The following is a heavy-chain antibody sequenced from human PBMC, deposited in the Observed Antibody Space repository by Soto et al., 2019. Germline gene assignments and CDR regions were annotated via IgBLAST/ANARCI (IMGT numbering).Heavy chain of an antibody. J-gene: IGHJ4*02. V-gene: IGHV1-2*02. CDR1: AYTFTGYT. CDR2: INSSSSDS. Sequence: AHLVQSGAEVQKPGASVKVSCKASAYTFTGYTFHWVRQAPGQGLEWLAWINSSSSDSSFAPKIQGRVTVTMDAPSSTAYMELTRLRSDDTAVYYCATVMATIKGFFDKWGQGTPVAVSS. D-gene: IGHD2-8*01. CDR3: ATVMATIKGFFDK.